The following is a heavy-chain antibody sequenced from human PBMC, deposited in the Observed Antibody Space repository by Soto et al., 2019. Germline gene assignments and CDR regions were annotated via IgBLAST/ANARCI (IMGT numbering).Heavy chain of an antibody. D-gene: IGHD5-12*01. V-gene: IGHV3-15*07. CDR1: GFTFSNAW. CDR3: TTSYPFYSGXXYXXXXWYDPPYNWFDP. Sequence: EVQLVESGGGLVKPGGSLRLSCAASGFTFSNAWMNWVRQAPGKGLEWVGRIKSKTDGGTTDYAAPVKGRFTISRDDSKNTLYLQMNSLKTEDTAVYYCTTSYPFYSGXXYXXXXWYDPPYNWFDPWGQGTLVTVSS. CDR2: IKSKTDGGTT. J-gene: IGHJ5*02.